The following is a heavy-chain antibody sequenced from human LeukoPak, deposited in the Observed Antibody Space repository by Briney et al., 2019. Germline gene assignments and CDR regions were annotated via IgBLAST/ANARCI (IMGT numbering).Heavy chain of an antibody. CDR3: ARRKTKWAGNDWFDP. V-gene: IGHV4-39*01. CDR1: GGAISSSSYY. Sequence: SETLSLTCTVSGGAISSSSYYWGWIRQPPGKGLEWIGSIYYSGSTYYNPSLKSRVTISVDTSKNQFSLKLSSVTAADTAVYYCARRKTKWAGNDWFDPWGQGTLVTVSS. J-gene: IGHJ5*02. CDR2: IYYSGST. D-gene: IGHD1-26*01.